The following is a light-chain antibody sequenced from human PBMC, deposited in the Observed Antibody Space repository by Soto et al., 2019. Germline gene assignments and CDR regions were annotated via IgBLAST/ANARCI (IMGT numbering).Light chain of an antibody. Sequence: DIQMTQSPSTLSASVGDRVTITCRASQTIDSWLAWYQQKPGKAPKLLIYQASTLETGVPSRFSGSGSGTEFTLTIAGLQPDDFATYYCQHYNSYPLTFGGGTKVDI. CDR1: QTIDSW. CDR3: QHYNSYPLT. CDR2: QAS. J-gene: IGKJ4*01. V-gene: IGKV1-5*03.